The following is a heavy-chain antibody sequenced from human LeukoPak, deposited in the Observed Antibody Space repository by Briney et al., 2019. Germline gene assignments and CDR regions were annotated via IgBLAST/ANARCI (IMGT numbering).Heavy chain of an antibody. CDR2: INAGNGNT. CDR3: ARGRSPGTLDY. J-gene: IGHJ4*02. Sequence: ASVTVSCKASGYTFTSYAMHWVRQAPGQRLEWMGWINAGNGNTKYLQKFQGRVTITRDTSASTVYMELSSLRSEDTAVYYCARGRSPGTLDYWGQGTLVTVSS. V-gene: IGHV1-3*01. CDR1: GYTFTSYA. D-gene: IGHD1-1*01.